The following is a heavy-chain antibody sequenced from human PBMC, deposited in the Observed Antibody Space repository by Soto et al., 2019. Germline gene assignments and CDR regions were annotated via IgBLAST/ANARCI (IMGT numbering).Heavy chain of an antibody. V-gene: IGHV4-39*07. CDR3: AALYYYTSGSYSSYYFDF. CDR1: GGSISSSSYY. CDR2: IYYSGST. J-gene: IGHJ4*02. D-gene: IGHD3-10*01. Sequence: PSETLSLTCTVSGGSISSSSYYWGWIRQPPGKGLEWIGSIYYSGSTYYNPSLKSRVAISRDTSKNQFSLKLNSVTAADSAVYYCAALYYYTSGSYSSYYFDFWGQRTPVTVSS.